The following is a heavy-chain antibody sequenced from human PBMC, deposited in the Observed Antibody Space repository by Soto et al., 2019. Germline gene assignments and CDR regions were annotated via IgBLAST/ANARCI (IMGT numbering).Heavy chain of an antibody. J-gene: IGHJ5*02. CDR1: GGSISSYY. V-gene: IGHV4-59*01. D-gene: IGHD6-19*01. Sequence: TSETLSLTCTVSGGSISSYYWTWIRQPPGKGLEWIGFIYNSGSTHYNPSLRSRVTISVDTSKNQFSLKLSSVTAADTAVYYCARDRGLGSGWYGWFDPWGQGTLVTVSS. CDR2: IYNSGST. CDR3: ARDRGLGSGWYGWFDP.